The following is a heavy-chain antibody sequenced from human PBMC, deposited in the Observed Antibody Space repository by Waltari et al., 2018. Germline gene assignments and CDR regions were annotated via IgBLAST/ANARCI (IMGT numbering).Heavy chain of an antibody. D-gene: IGHD6-6*01. V-gene: IGHV1-2*02. CDR2: INPNRGGT. CDR1: GETYSDSY. Sequence: QVQLAQAGAEVNKPGASVRVSCQASGETYSDSYIRGLRQAPGQGLEWMGWINPNRGGTIYAQKFLGRVTMTRDTSISTAYMDLSRLRSDDTAVYYCARDLSTMTARPGYWGQGTLVTVSS. J-gene: IGHJ4*02. CDR3: ARDLSTMTARPGY.